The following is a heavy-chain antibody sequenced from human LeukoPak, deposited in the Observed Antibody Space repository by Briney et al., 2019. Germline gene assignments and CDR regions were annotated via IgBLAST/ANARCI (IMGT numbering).Heavy chain of an antibody. D-gene: IGHD6-19*01. CDR3: AKDKRRSGWYLGGSAPSAFDI. Sequence: GGSLRLSCAASGFTFSSYAMSWVRQAPGKGLEWVSAISGSGGSTYYADSVKGRFTISRDNSKNTLYLQMNSLRAEDTAVYYCAKDKRRSGWYLGGSAPSAFDIWGQGTMVTVSS. V-gene: IGHV3-23*01. CDR1: GFTFSSYA. CDR2: ISGSGGST. J-gene: IGHJ3*02.